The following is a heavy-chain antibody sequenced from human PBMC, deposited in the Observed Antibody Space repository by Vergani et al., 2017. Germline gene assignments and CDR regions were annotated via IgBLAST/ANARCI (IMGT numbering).Heavy chain of an antibody. J-gene: IGHJ6*03. CDR1: GYTFTSYG. V-gene: IGHV1-18*01. CDR3: ARAYCSGGSGYSALDYYYMDV. CDR2: ISAYNGNT. D-gene: IGHD2-15*01. Sequence: QVQLVQSGAEVKKPGASVKVSCKASGYTFTSYGISWVRQAPGQGLEWMGWISAYNGNTNYAQKLQGRVTMTTDTSTSTAYLELRSLRSDDTALEYCARAYCSGGSGYSALDYYYMDVWGKGTTVTVSS.